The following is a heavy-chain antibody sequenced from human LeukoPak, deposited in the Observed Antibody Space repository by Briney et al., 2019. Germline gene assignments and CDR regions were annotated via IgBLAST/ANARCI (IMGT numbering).Heavy chain of an antibody. CDR1: GFTFDDYA. V-gene: IGHV3-9*01. CDR3: AKAFSGSWYYYDSSGYYFDY. CDR2: ISWNSGSI. D-gene: IGHD3-22*01. J-gene: IGHJ4*02. Sequence: PGRSLRLSCAASGFTFDDYAMHWVRQAPGEGLEWVSGISWNSGSIGYADSVKGRFTISRDNAKNSLYLQMNSLRAEDTALYYCAKAFSGSWYYYDSSGYYFDYWGQGTLVTVSS.